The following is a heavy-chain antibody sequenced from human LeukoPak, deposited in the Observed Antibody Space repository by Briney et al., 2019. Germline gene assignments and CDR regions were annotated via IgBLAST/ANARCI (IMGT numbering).Heavy chain of an antibody. Sequence: GGSLRLSCAASGFTFSSYGMHWVRQAPGKGLEWVAFIRYDGSNKCYADSVKGRFTISRDNSKNTLYLQMNSLRAEDTAVYYCAKSLSGSYSFPLDYWGQGTLVTVSS. CDR1: GFTFSSYG. CDR2: IRYDGSNK. J-gene: IGHJ4*02. V-gene: IGHV3-30*02. D-gene: IGHD1-26*01. CDR3: AKSLSGSYSFPLDY.